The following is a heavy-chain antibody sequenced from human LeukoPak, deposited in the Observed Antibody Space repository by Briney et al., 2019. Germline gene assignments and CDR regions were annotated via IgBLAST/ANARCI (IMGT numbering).Heavy chain of an antibody. CDR2: ISSSSSYI. V-gene: IGHV3-21*01. CDR1: GFTFSSYS. CDR3: ARGASSGCYYYDY. J-gene: IGHJ4*02. D-gene: IGHD6-19*01. Sequence: GGSLRLSCAASGFTFSSYSMNWVRQAPGKGLEWVSSISSSSSYIYYADSVKGRFTISRDNAKNSLYLQMNSLRAEDTAVYYCARGASSGCYYYDYQGQEAIVTAST.